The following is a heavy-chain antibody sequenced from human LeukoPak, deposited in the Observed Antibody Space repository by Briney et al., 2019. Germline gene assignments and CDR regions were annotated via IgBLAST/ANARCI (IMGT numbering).Heavy chain of an antibody. Sequence: PGGSLRLSCAASGFTFDDYAMHWVRQAPEKGLEWVSGISWNSGSIGYADSVKGRFTISRDNAKNSLYLQMNSLRAEDTALYYCAKGSYYDILTGYYEFDYWGQGTLVTVSS. CDR2: ISWNSGSI. V-gene: IGHV3-9*01. CDR3: AKGSYYDILTGYYEFDY. D-gene: IGHD3-9*01. J-gene: IGHJ4*02. CDR1: GFTFDDYA.